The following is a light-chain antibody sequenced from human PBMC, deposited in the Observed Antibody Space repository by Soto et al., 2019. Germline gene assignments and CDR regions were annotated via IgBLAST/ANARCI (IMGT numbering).Light chain of an antibody. CDR3: QQSYSTLLT. Sequence: DIQMTQSPSSLSASVGDRVTITCRASQSISSYLNWYQQKPGKAPKLLIYAASSLQSGVPSRFSPSGSGTDFTLTISSLQPEDFATYFCQQSYSTLLTFGGGTKADIK. J-gene: IGKJ4*01. V-gene: IGKV1-39*01. CDR1: QSISSY. CDR2: AAS.